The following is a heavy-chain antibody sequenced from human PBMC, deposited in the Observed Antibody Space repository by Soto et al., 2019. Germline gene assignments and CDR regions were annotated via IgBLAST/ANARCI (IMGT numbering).Heavy chain of an antibody. Sequence: EVQLLESGGGLVQPGGSLRLSCAASGFTFSSYAMSWVRQAPGTGLEWVSAISGSGGTTYYADSVKGRFTISRDNSKNTLYVQMNSLRAEDTAVYFCAEGQPSSSGGSRVYYWGQGTLDTFSS. CDR1: GFTFSSYA. CDR2: ISGSGGTT. J-gene: IGHJ4*02. V-gene: IGHV3-23*01. CDR3: AEGQPSSSGGSRVYY. D-gene: IGHD6-19*01.